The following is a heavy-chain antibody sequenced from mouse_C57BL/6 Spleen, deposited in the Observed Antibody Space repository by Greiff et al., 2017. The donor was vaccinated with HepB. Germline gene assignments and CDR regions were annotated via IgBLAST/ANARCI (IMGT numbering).Heavy chain of an antibody. CDR3: ARFREAMDY. CDR1: GYAFSSDW. CDR2: IYPGDGDT. V-gene: IGHV1-80*01. J-gene: IGHJ4*01. Sequence: QVQLKQSGAELVKPGASVKISCKASGYAFSSDWMNWVKQRPGKGLEWIGQIYPGDGDTNYNGKFKGKATLTADKSSSTAYMQLSSLTSEDSAVYFCARFREAMDYWGQGTSVTVSS.